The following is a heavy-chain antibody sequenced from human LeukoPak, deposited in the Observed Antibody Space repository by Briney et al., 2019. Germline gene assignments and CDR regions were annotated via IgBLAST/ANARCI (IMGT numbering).Heavy chain of an antibody. Sequence: ASVKVSCKASGYTFTSYGISWVRQAPGQGLEWMGWISAYNGNTNYAQKLQGRVTMTRDTSTSTVYMELSSLRSEDTAVYYCARAAWELLQFDYWGQGTLVTVSS. CDR2: ISAYNGNT. V-gene: IGHV1-18*01. CDR3: ARAAWELLQFDY. D-gene: IGHD1-26*01. CDR1: GYTFTSYG. J-gene: IGHJ4*02.